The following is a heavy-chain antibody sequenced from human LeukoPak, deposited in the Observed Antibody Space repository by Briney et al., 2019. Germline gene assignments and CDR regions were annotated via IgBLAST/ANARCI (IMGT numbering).Heavy chain of an antibody. Sequence: ETLSLTCAVYGGSFSGYYWSWIRQPPGKGLEWIGEINHSGSTNYNPSLKSRVTISVDTSKNQFSLKLSSVTAADTAVYYCARRKPKYSGSRRGTFDYWGQGTLVTVSS. CDR3: ARRKPKYSGSRRGTFDY. CDR1: GGSFSGYY. V-gene: IGHV4-34*01. CDR2: INHSGST. J-gene: IGHJ4*02. D-gene: IGHD1-26*01.